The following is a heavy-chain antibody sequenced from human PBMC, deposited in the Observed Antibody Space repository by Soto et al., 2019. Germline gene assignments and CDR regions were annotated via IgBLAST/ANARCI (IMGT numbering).Heavy chain of an antibody. J-gene: IGHJ3*02. CDR2: ISGSGTGT. D-gene: IGHD2-2*01. V-gene: IGHV3-23*01. CDR1: GFTFSTSA. Sequence: EVQLLESGGGLVQPGGSLRLSCAASGFTFSTSAMTWVRQAPGKGLEWVSSISGSGTGTYYADSVKGQFTISRDNPKNTLYMQMNSLRAEDTAIYYCARGLCGTVVNQAFDIWGQGTMVTVSS. CDR3: ARGLCGTVVNQAFDI.